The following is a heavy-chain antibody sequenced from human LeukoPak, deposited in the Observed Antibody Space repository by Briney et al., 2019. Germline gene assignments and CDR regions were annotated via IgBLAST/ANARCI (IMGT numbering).Heavy chain of an antibody. CDR3: ARWYGSGWAFDY. Sequence: SETLSLTCAVYGGSFSGYYWSWIRQPPGKGLEWIGEINHSGSTNYNPSLKSRVTISVDTSKNQFSLKLSSVTAADTAVYYCARWYGSGWAFDYWGQGTLVTVSS. V-gene: IGHV4-34*01. CDR1: GGSFSGYY. CDR2: INHSGST. J-gene: IGHJ4*02. D-gene: IGHD6-19*01.